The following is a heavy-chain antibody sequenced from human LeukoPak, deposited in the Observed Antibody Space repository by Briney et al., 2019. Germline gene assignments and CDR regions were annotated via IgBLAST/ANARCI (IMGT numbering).Heavy chain of an antibody. CDR1: GFTVRSSY. Sequence: GGSLRLSCEASGFTVRSSYMSWVRQAPGKGLEWVSVIYSGGRTYYADSVKGRFTISREISKNTLYLQMNSLRAEDTAVYYCARGIAAAGDYWGQGTLVTVSS. J-gene: IGHJ4*02. CDR3: ARGIAAAGDY. CDR2: IYSGGRT. D-gene: IGHD6-13*01. V-gene: IGHV3-66*02.